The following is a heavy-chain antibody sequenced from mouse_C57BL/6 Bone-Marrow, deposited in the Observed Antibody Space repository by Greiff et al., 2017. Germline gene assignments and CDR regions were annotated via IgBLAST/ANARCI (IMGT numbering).Heavy chain of an antibody. CDR2: IDPSDSYT. CDR3: ARRRFCFRTLDY. CDR1: DYTFTSYW. J-gene: IGHJ2*01. V-gene: IGHV1-69*01. Sequence: QVQLQQPGAELVMPGASVKLSCKASDYTFTSYWMHWVKQRPGQGLEWIGEIDPSDSYTNYNQKFKGKSTLTVDKSSSTAYMQLSSLTSEDSAVYYCARRRFCFRTLDYWGQGTTLTVSS.